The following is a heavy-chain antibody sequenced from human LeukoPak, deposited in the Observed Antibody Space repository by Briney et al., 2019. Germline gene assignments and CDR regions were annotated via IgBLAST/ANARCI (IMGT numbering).Heavy chain of an antibody. CDR2: ISYDGSNK. CDR3: ARDLGEMATIPKHGMDV. D-gene: IGHD5-24*01. V-gene: IGHV3-30*03. Sequence: PGRSLRLSCAASGFTFSSHGMHWVRQASGKGLEWVAVISYDGSNKYYADSVKGRFTISRDNSRNTLYLQMNSLRGEDTAVYYCARDLGEMATIPKHGMDVWGQGTTVTVSS. CDR1: GFTFSSHG. J-gene: IGHJ6*02.